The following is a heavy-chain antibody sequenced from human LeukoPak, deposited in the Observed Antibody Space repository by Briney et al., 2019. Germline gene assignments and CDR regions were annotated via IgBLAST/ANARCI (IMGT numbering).Heavy chain of an antibody. D-gene: IGHD3-22*01. CDR1: GFTVSSNY. Sequence: GGSLRLSCAASGFTVSSNYMSWVRQAPGKGLEWVSAISGSGGSTYYADSVKGRFTISRDNSKNTLYLQMNSLRAEDTAVYYCAKGGARLLPPFDYWGQGTLVTASS. CDR3: AKGGARLLPPFDY. CDR2: ISGSGGST. J-gene: IGHJ4*02. V-gene: IGHV3-23*01.